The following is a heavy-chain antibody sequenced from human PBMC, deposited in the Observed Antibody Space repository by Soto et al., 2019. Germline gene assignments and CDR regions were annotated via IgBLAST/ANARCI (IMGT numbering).Heavy chain of an antibody. V-gene: IGHV3-21*01. Sequence: EVQLEESGGGLVKPGGSLRLSCVASGLTINTYSMMWVRQAPGKGLEWVSSISSSSSYIYYADSVKGRFTISRDNAKNSLYLQVNSLRAEDTAVYYCARDLYYYDSSGFNYWGQGPLVTVSS. CDR1: GLTINTYS. J-gene: IGHJ4*02. CDR2: ISSSSSYI. CDR3: ARDLYYYDSSGFNY. D-gene: IGHD3-22*01.